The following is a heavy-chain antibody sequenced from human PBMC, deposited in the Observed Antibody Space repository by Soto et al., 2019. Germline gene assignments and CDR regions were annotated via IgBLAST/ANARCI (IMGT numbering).Heavy chain of an antibody. D-gene: IGHD4-17*01. CDR1: GFTFSSYS. V-gene: IGHV3-21*01. J-gene: IGHJ4*02. CDR2: ISSSSSYI. Sequence: EVQLVESGGGLVKPGGSLRLSCAASGFTFSSYSMNWVRQAPGKGLEWVSSISSSSSYIYYADSVKGRFTISRDNAKNSLYLQMNSLRAEDTAVYYCARAGDDFGDYEGGFDYWGQGTLLTVSS. CDR3: ARAGDDFGDYEGGFDY.